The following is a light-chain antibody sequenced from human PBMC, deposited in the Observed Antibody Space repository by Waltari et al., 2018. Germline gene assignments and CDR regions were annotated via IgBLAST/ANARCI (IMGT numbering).Light chain of an antibody. V-gene: IGKV2-28*01. CDR3: MQALQTPWT. J-gene: IGKJ1*01. CDR1: QSLLHTNAYNY. Sequence: DIVMTQSPLSLPVTPGEPASISRGASQSLLHTNAYNYVDWYLQKPGQSPQLLIYLGSNRASGVPDRFSGSGSGTDFTLKISRVEAEDVGVYYCMQALQTPWTFGQGTKVEIK. CDR2: LGS.